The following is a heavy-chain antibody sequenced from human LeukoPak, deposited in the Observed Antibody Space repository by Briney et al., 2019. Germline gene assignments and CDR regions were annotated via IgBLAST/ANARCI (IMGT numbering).Heavy chain of an antibody. D-gene: IGHD2-21*02. CDR2: MNPNSGNI. Sequence: GASVKVSCKASGYSFTNYDIIWVRQATGQGLGWMGWMNPNSGNIGYAQRFQGRVTITRNTSISTAYMELSSLRSEDTAVYYCARVHCGGDCYPTSYYYYYMDVWGKGTTVIVSS. V-gene: IGHV1-8*01. CDR1: GYSFTNYD. CDR3: ARVHCGGDCYPTSYYYYYMDV. J-gene: IGHJ6*03.